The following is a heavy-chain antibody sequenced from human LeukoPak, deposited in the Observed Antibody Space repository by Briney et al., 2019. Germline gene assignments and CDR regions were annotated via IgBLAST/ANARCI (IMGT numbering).Heavy chain of an antibody. CDR1: GFTFSSYA. CDR2: ISGSGGST. V-gene: IGHV3-23*01. Sequence: GGSLRLSCAAFGFTFSSYAMSWVRQAPGKGLEWVSAISGSGGSTYYADSVKGRFTISRDNSKNTLYLQMNSLRAEDTAVYYCAKDGEQWLVKDWGQGTLVTVSS. D-gene: IGHD6-19*01. J-gene: IGHJ4*02. CDR3: AKDGEQWLVKD.